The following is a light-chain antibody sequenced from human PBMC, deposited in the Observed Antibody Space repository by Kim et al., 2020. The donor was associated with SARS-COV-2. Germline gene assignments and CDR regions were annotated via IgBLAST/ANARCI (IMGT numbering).Light chain of an antibody. CDR3: QQHGYSLYS. V-gene: IGKV3-20*01. CDR1: QSVSNSH. Sequence: EVVLTQSPDTLSLSPGERAALSCRASQSVSNSHLAWYQQKPGQAPRLLIYSASTRATGIPDRFSGSGSGTDFTLTISRLEPEDFAVYYCQQHGYSLYSFGPGTKLEIK. CDR2: SAS. J-gene: IGKJ2*03.